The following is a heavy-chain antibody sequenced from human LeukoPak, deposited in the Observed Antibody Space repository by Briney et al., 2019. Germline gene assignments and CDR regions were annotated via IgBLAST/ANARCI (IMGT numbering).Heavy chain of an antibody. CDR2: ISSSSAYI. CDR1: GFTFSSYS. Sequence: GGSLRLSCAASGFTFSSYSMNWVRQAPGKGLEWVSSISSSSAYIYYAGSVKGRFTISRDNANNSLYLQMNSLRAEDTAIYYCARDTLEYSNSPDALDIWGQGTMVTVSS. J-gene: IGHJ3*02. D-gene: IGHD4-23*01. CDR3: ARDTLEYSNSPDALDI. V-gene: IGHV3-21*01.